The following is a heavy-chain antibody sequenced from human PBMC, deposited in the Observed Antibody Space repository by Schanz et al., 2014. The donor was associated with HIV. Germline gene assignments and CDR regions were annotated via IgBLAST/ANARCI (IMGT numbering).Heavy chain of an antibody. CDR1: AYSFTGYY. Sequence: QVQLVQSGAEVKKPGASVTVSCKASAYSFTGYYIHWVRQAPGQGLQWMGWVKPNDGGTYYPQKFKGRVAMTRDTSITTAFMELSSLRSDDTAVYYCARDTNFVLDVWGQGTTVTVSS. CDR2: VKPNDGGT. D-gene: IGHD2-8*01. J-gene: IGHJ6*02. V-gene: IGHV1-2*02. CDR3: ARDTNFVLDV.